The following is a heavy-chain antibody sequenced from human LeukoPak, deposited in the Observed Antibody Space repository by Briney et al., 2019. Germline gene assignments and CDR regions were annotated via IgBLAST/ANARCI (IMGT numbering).Heavy chain of an antibody. CDR1: GFTFSDYY. Sequence: GGSLRLSCAASGFTFSDYYMSWIRQAPGKGLEWVSYISSSSSYTNYADSVKGRFTISRDNAENSLYLQMNSLRAEDTAVYYCARVSRGYYYGSGSYYNDYWGQGTLVTVSS. J-gene: IGHJ4*02. CDR3: ARVSRGYYYGSGSYYNDY. V-gene: IGHV3-11*06. CDR2: ISSSSSYT. D-gene: IGHD3-10*01.